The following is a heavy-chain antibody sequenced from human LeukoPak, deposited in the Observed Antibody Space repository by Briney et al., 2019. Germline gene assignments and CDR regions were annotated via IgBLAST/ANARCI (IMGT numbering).Heavy chain of an antibody. V-gene: IGHV1-18*01. CDR2: ISAYNGKT. Sequence: ASVKVSCKASGYTFTNFYIGWVRQAPGQGLEWMGWISAYNGKTSYAQKLQDRVTMTTDTSTTTAYMELRSLTSDDTAVYYCARDLYGSSWPPYFGYWGQGTLVTVSS. D-gene: IGHD6-13*01. J-gene: IGHJ4*02. CDR1: GYTFTNFY. CDR3: ARDLYGSSWPPYFGY.